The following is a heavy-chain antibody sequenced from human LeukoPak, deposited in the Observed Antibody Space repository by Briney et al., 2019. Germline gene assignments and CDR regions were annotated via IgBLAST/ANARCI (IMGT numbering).Heavy chain of an antibody. D-gene: IGHD2-15*01. CDR2: ISYDGSNK. CDR1: GFTFSSYG. Sequence: GGSLRLSCAASGFTFSSYGMHWVRQAPGKGLEGGAVISYDGSNKYYADSVKGRFTISRDNSKNTLYLQMNSLRAEDTAVYYCVREGGGSCYSSVCYYYGMDVWGKGTTVTVSS. CDR3: VREGGGSCYSSVCYYYGMDV. J-gene: IGHJ6*04. V-gene: IGHV3-30*03.